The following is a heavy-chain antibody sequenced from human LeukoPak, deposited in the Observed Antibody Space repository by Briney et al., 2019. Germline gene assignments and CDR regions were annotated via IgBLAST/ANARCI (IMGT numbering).Heavy chain of an antibody. CDR1: GGSISSYY. J-gene: IGHJ6*03. CDR3: ARQGGRVDTAMVRLSYMDV. V-gene: IGHV4-4*09. D-gene: IGHD5-18*01. CDR2: IYTSGGT. Sequence: SETLSLTCTVSGGSISSYYWSWIRQPPGKGLEWIGYIYTSGGTNYNPSLKSRVTISVDTSKNQFSLKLSSVTAADTAVYYCARQGGRVDTAMVRLSYMDVWGKGTTVTVSS.